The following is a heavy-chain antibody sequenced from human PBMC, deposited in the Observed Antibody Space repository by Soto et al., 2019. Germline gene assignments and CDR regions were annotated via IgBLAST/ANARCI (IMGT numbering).Heavy chain of an antibody. D-gene: IGHD1-26*01. CDR2: IYYSGST. J-gene: IGHJ4*02. Sequence: SETLSLTCTVSGGSISSSSYYWGWIRQPPGKGLEWIGSIYYSGSTYYNPSLKSRVTISVDTSKNQFSLKLSSVTAADTAVYYCARLSGRPSGLDYWGQGTLVTVSS. CDR3: ARLSGRPSGLDY. V-gene: IGHV4-39*01. CDR1: GGSISSSSYY.